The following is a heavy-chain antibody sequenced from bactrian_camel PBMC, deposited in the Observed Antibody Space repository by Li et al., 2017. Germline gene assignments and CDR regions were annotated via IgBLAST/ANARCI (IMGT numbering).Heavy chain of an antibody. V-gene: IGHV3S40*01. CDR1: GFTFSSYD. Sequence: VQLVESGGGSVQPGGSPTLSCAASGFTFSSYDMNWVRQAPGKGLEYVSAIDDDSSTTRYADSVKGRFTISRDNAKDTLYLQMNSLKIEDTAVYYCALGSSRQATMTARGKGTQVTVS. J-gene: IGHJ4*01. D-gene: IGHD3*01. CDR2: IDDDSSTT.